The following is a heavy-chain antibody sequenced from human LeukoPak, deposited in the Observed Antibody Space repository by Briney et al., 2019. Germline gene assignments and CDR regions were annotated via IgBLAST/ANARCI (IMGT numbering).Heavy chain of an antibody. CDR2: ISWNSGSI. CDR1: GFAFDDYA. V-gene: IGHV3-9*01. J-gene: IGHJ4*02. Sequence: GGSLRLSCAASGFAFDDYAMHWVRQAPGKGLEWVSGISWNSGSIGNADSVKGRFTISRDNAKNSLYLQMNSLRAEDTALYYCAKEGGYYDSSGYYGFDYWGQGTLVTVSS. D-gene: IGHD3-22*01. CDR3: AKEGGYYDSSGYYGFDY.